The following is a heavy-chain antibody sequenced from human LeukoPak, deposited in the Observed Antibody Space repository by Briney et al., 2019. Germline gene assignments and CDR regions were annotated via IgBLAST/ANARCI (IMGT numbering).Heavy chain of an antibody. CDR2: ISYDGSNK. V-gene: IGHV3-30-3*01. CDR1: GFTFSSYA. D-gene: IGHD5-18*01. CDR3: ARGRGVRDTAMVTLDY. J-gene: IGHJ4*02. Sequence: GGSLRLSCAASGFTFSSYAMHWVRQAPGKGLEWVAVISYDGSNKYYADSVKGRFTISRDNSKNTLYLQMNSLRAEDTAVYYCARGRGVRDTAMVTLDYWGQGTLVTVSS.